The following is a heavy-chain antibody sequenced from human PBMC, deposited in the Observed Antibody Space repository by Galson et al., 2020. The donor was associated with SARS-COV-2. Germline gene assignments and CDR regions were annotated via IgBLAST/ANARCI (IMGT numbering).Heavy chain of an antibody. D-gene: IGHD3-10*01. Sequence: SETLSLTCTVSGGSISDATYYWSWIRQHPGKGLEWIGYIYHSGATYYTPSLRSRLSMSVDPSKNQFSLKLSPVTAADTAIYYCARDGGNSGSYYNGYFDYWGQGTLVTVSS. CDR3: ARDGGNSGSYYNGYFDY. J-gene: IGHJ4*02. CDR1: GGSISDATYY. CDR2: IYHSGAT. V-gene: IGHV4-31*03.